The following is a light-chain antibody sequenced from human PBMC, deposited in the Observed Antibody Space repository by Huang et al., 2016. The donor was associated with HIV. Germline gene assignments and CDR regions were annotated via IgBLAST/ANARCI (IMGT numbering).Light chain of an antibody. Sequence: EIVMTQSPATLSVSPGERATLSCRASQSISTNLAWYQQKPGQAPRLLMYGASTRATGIPARFSGGGFGTVFTLTISSLQSEDFVVYYCQQYDSWPPVTFGQGTKLEIK. CDR1: QSISTN. CDR3: QQYDSWPPVT. V-gene: IGKV3-15*01. J-gene: IGKJ2*01. CDR2: GAS.